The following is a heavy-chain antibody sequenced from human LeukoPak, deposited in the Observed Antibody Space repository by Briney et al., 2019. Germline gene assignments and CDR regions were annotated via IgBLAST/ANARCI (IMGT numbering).Heavy chain of an antibody. CDR2: INGDASNT. CDR3: AKSFGVRGVIGSEFPDY. CDR1: GLTFNSYW. Sequence: GGSLRLSCAASGLTFNSYWMHWVRQVAGKGLVWVARINGDASNTTYADSVKGRFTISRDNAKNTLYLQMNSLRAEDTAVYYCAKSFGVRGVIGSEFPDYWGQGTLVTVSS. V-gene: IGHV3-74*03. D-gene: IGHD3-10*01. J-gene: IGHJ4*02.